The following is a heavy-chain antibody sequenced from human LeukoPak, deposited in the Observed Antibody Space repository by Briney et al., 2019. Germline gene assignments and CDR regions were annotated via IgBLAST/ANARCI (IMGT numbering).Heavy chain of an antibody. J-gene: IGHJ6*03. Sequence: GXSLRLSCAASGFTFDDYAMHWVRQAPGKGLEWASGISWNSGSIGYADSVKGRFTISRDNAKNPLYLQMNSLRAEDMALYYCAKAFRGDYYYMDVWGKGTTVTVSS. D-gene: IGHD3-3*02. V-gene: IGHV3-9*03. CDR2: ISWNSGSI. CDR1: GFTFDDYA. CDR3: AKAFRGDYYYMDV.